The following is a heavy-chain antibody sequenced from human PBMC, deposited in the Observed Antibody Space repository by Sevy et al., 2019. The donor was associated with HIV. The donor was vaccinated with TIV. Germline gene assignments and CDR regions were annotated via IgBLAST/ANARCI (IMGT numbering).Heavy chain of an antibody. CDR3: ATTKDYYDSSGYPFDH. CDR1: GYTLTALS. D-gene: IGHD3-22*01. V-gene: IGHV1-24*01. J-gene: IGHJ4*02. CDR2: FDPEDGET. Sequence: ASVKVSCKVSGYTLTALSMHWVRPAPGKGLEWMGTFDPEDGETRFAQKFQGRVTMTEDTSTDTAYMELSSLRSEDTAVYFCATTKDYYDSSGYPFDHWGQGALVTVSS.